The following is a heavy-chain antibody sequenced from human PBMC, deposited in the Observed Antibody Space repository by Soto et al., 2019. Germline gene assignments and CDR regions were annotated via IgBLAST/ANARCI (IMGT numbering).Heavy chain of an antibody. V-gene: IGHV3-15*07. Sequence: GGSLRLSCAASGFPFNNAWINWVRQVPGKGLEWVGRVKSKADGGSGDYAAPVKGRFVVSRDDSKDIVYLQMNSLKIEYTGVHYCTTDARTPLPEIRFDYCGHGTQVTVSS. CDR2: VKSKADGGSG. D-gene: IGHD2-15*01. CDR1: GFPFNNAW. J-gene: IGHJ4*01. CDR3: TTDARTPLPEIRFDY.